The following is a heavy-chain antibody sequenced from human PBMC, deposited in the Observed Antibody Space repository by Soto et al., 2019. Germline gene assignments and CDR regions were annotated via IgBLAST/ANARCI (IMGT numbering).Heavy chain of an antibody. CDR3: ARRFNYYDSSGYYPRGYFDY. J-gene: IGHJ4*02. CDR2: INHSGST. Sequence: SETLSLTCAVYGGSFSGYYWSWIRQPPGKGLEWIGEINHSGSTNYNPSLKSRVTISVDTSKNQFSLKLSSVTAADTAVYYCARRFNYYDSSGYYPRGYFDYWGQGTLVTVSS. CDR1: GGSFSGYY. V-gene: IGHV4-34*01. D-gene: IGHD3-22*01.